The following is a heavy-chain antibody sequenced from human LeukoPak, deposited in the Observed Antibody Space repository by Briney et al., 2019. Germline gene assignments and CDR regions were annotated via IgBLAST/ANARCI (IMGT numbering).Heavy chain of an antibody. Sequence: PSETLSLTCTVSGGSISSYYWSWIRQPPGKGLEWIGYIYYSGSTNYNPSLKSRVTISVDTSKNQFSLKLSSVTAADTAVYYCARIRSSSWYDYYYYGMGVWGQGTTVTVSS. CDR1: GGSISSYY. CDR2: IYYSGST. V-gene: IGHV4-59*01. D-gene: IGHD6-13*01. J-gene: IGHJ6*02. CDR3: ARIRSSSWYDYYYYGMGV.